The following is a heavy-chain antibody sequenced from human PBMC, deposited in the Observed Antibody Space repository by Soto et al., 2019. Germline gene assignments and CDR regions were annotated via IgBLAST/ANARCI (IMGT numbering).Heavy chain of an antibody. CDR1: CGSISSYY. J-gene: IGHJ4*02. V-gene: IGHV4-59*08. CDR3: ARQRTSVVTQAYFDV. D-gene: IGHD2-21*02. CDR2: IYYSGST. Sequence: SSETLSLTCTFSCGSISSYYWSLIRHAPGKGLEWIGYIYYSGSTNYNPSLKSRVTISVDTSKDQFSLKLKSVTAADTALYFCARQRTSVVTQAYFDVWGPGSLVTVSS.